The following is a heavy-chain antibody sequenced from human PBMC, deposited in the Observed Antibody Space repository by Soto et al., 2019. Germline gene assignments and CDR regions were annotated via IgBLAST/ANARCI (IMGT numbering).Heavy chain of an antibody. Sequence: QVQLVQSGAEVKKPGASVKVSCKVSGYTHTELSMHWVRQAPGKGLERMGGFDPEDGETIYAQKFQGRVTMTEDTSTDTAYMELSSLRSEDTAVYYCATIYSYGYGVDYWCQGTLVTVSS. J-gene: IGHJ4*02. CDR1: GYTHTELS. D-gene: IGHD5-18*01. CDR2: FDPEDGET. CDR3: ATIYSYGYGVDY. V-gene: IGHV1-24*01.